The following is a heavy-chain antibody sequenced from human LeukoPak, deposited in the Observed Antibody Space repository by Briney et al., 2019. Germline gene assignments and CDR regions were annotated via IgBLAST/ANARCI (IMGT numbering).Heavy chain of an antibody. CDR2: ISAYNGNT. CDR1: GYTFTSYG. D-gene: IGHD3-22*01. J-gene: IGHJ4*02. Sequence: ASVMVSCKASGYTFTSYGISWVRQAPGQGLEWMGWISAYNGNTNYAQKLQGRVTMTTDTSTSTAYMELRSLRSDDTAVYYCARDIRDYYDSSDLGYWGQGTLVTVSS. V-gene: IGHV1-18*01. CDR3: ARDIRDYYDSSDLGY.